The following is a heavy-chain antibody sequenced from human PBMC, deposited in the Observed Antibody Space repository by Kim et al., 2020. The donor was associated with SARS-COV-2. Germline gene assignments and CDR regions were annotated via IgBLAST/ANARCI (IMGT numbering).Heavy chain of an antibody. Sequence: ASVKVSCKASGYTFTSYAMNWVRQAPGQGLEWMGWINTNTGNPTYAQGFTGRFVFSLDTSVSTAYLQISSLKAEDTAVYYCARDLGFLEWLLLSGMDVWGQGTTVTVSS. V-gene: IGHV7-4-1*02. J-gene: IGHJ6*02. CDR3: ARDLGFLEWLLLSGMDV. D-gene: IGHD3-3*01. CDR1: GYTFTSYA. CDR2: INTNTGNP.